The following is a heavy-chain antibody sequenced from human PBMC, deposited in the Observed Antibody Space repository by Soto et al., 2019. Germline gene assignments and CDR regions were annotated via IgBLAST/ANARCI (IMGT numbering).Heavy chain of an antibody. CDR1: GASIRSYY. V-gene: IGHV4-59*01. D-gene: IGHD1-7*01. CDR2: IYYSGST. CDR3: ARDSWNSYYYYYGMDV. Sequence: LSLTCTVSGASIRSYYWSWIRQPPGKGLEWIGYIYYSGSTNYNPSLKSRVTISLDTSKSEVSLKLSSVTAADTAVYYCARDSWNSYYYYYGMDVWGQGTTVTVSS. J-gene: IGHJ6*02.